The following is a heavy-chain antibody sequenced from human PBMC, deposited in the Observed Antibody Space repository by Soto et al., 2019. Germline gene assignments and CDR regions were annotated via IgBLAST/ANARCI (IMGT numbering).Heavy chain of an antibody. J-gene: IGHJ6*02. D-gene: IGHD3-3*01. Sequence: EVQLGESGGGLVQPGGSLRLSCAASGFTFTRYWMNWVRQAPGKGLEWLANIKEDGSEKFYVDSVKGRFTISRDNAQNSVYLQMNSLRAEDTAVYYCARDEGGSGYYTGPYYNGMDVWGQGTTVTVSS. CDR2: IKEDGSEK. V-gene: IGHV3-7*03. CDR1: GFTFTRYW. CDR3: ARDEGGSGYYTGPYYNGMDV.